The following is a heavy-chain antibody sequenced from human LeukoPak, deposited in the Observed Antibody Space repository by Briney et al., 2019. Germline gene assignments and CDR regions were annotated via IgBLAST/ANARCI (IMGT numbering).Heavy chain of an antibody. Sequence: GGSLRLSCAASGFTFSSYSMNWVRQAPGKGLEWVAFIRYDGSNKYYADSVKGRFTISRDNSKNTLYLQMNSLRAEDTVVYYCAKALAYYYDSSGYYYNSLLDYWGQGTLVTVSS. D-gene: IGHD3-22*01. CDR2: IRYDGSNK. V-gene: IGHV3-30*02. CDR1: GFTFSSYS. J-gene: IGHJ4*02. CDR3: AKALAYYYDSSGYYYNSLLDY.